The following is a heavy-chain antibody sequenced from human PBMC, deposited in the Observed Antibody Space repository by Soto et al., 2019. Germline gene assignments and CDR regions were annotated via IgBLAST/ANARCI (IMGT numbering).Heavy chain of an antibody. D-gene: IGHD5-12*01. V-gene: IGHV4-4*07. J-gene: IGHJ4*02. Sequence: TLSLTCTVSGDSISDYYWSWIRQPAGKGLEWIGRIYTSGSTDYNPSLKSQVTISIDTSKNQFSLKVTSMTAADTAVYYCARERREEIHDGYDIDYWGQGTLVTVSS. CDR3: ARERREEIHDGYDIDY. CDR1: GDSISDYY. CDR2: IYTSGST.